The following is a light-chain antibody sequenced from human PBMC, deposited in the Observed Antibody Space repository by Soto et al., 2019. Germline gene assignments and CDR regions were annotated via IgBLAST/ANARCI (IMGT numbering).Light chain of an antibody. CDR1: MRDDGAYNL. J-gene: IGLJ3*02. CDR2: KVR. CDR3: SAYTARSTLV. V-gene: IGLV2-14*01. Sequence: QSVLTQPASVSGSAGQSITISCSGTMRDDGAYNLVSWYQQHPGTAPKLIIYKVRNRPSGISSRFSGSRSGNTASLTISGLQSEDEGAYYCSAYTARSTLVFGGGTKLAVL.